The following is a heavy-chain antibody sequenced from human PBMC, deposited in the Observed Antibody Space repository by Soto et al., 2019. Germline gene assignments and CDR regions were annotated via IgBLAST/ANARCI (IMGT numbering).Heavy chain of an antibody. CDR2: IFHDGTA. Sequence: XETLSLSCAVSGVSISSGHWWTWVRQSPQRGLEYIGEIFHDGTANYYPSFERRVAISVDTSKNQFSLKLTSVTAADTAIYFCARLVYDTRLNYIYFDVWGQGTLVTVSS. J-gene: IGHJ4*02. D-gene: IGHD3-10*01. CDR1: GVSISSGHW. CDR3: ARLVYDTRLNYIYFDV. V-gene: IGHV4-4*01.